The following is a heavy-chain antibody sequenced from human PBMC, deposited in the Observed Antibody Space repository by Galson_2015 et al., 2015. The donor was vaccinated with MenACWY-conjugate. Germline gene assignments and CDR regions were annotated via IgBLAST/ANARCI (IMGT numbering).Heavy chain of an antibody. CDR2: INPGGSST. CDR1: GFIFNTYW. D-gene: IGHD1-26*01. Sequence: SLRLSCAASGFIFNTYWMHWVRQAPGKRLVWVSRINPGGSSTTYADSVKDRFTISRDNAKNTLYLQMNSLRPEDTAVFYCAKTRGASFYFDSGGQGTLVTVSS. CDR3: AKTRGASFYFDS. V-gene: IGHV3-74*01. J-gene: IGHJ4*02.